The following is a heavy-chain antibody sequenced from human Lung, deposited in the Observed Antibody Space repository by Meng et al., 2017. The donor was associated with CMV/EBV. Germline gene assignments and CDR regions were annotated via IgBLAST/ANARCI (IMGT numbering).Heavy chain of an antibody. CDR1: GGSISSSSYY. J-gene: IGHJ4*02. CDR3: ASTNYDFWSGYWRGNFDY. V-gene: IGHV4-39*07. CDR2: IYYSGST. Sequence: SETLSLXCTVSGGSISSSSYYWGWIRQPPGKGLEWIGSIYYSGSTYYNPSLKSRVTISVDTSKNQFSLKLSSVTAADTAVYYCASTNYDFWSGYWRGNFDYWGQGTLVXVSS. D-gene: IGHD3-3*01.